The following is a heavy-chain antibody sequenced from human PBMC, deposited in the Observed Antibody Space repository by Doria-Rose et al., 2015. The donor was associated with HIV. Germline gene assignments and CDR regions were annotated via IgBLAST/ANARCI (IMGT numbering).Heavy chain of an antibody. V-gene: IGHV2-26*01. D-gene: IGHD6-13*01. J-gene: IGHJ4*02. CDR2: IFSDDER. CDR1: GVSLSSPGMG. CDR3: ARIKSSRWYHKYYVDF. Sequence: QESGPVLVKPTETLTLTCTVSGVSLSSPGMGVSWIRQPPGKALEWLANIFSDDERSYKTSLKSRLTISRGTSKSQVVLTMTDMDHVDTATYYCARIKSSRWYHKYYVDFWGQGTLVIVSA.